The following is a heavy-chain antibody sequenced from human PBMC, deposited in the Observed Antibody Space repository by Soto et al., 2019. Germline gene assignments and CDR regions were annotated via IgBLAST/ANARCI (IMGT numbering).Heavy chain of an antibody. J-gene: IGHJ4*02. CDR2: IDPSDSYM. CDR3: ARLISGYFDY. V-gene: IGHV5-10-1*01. D-gene: IGHD2-8*01. CDR1: GYSFTTYW. Sequence: GESLMISCKGSGYSFTTYWISWVRQMPGKGLEWMGRIDPSDSYMDYSPSFQGHVTISADKSISTAYLQWNSLRASDTAMYYCARLISGYFDYWGRGTLVTVSS.